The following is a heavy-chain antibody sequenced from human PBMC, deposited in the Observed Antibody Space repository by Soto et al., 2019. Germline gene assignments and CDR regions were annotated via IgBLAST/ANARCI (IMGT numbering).Heavy chain of an antibody. CDR2: FDPEDGET. D-gene: IGHD5-18*01. Sequence: GASVKVSCKVSGYTLTELSMHWVRQAPGKGLEWMGGFDPEDGETIYAQKFQGRVTMTEDTSTDTAYMELSSLRFEDTAVYYCAALPYSYGFNWFDPWGQGTLVTVSS. J-gene: IGHJ5*02. V-gene: IGHV1-24*01. CDR1: GYTLTELS. CDR3: AALPYSYGFNWFDP.